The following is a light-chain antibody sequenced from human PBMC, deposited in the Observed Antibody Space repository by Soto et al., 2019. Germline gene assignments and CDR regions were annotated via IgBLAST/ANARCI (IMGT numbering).Light chain of an antibody. CDR1: QDISNY. V-gene: IGKV1-5*03. Sequence: DIQMTQSPSSLSASVGDRVTITCQASQDISNYLNWYQQKPGEVPKLLIYKASVLESGVPSRFSGSGSGTEFTLTISRLQPEDVATYYCQHWSFGQGTKVDVK. J-gene: IGKJ1*01. CDR3: QHWS. CDR2: KAS.